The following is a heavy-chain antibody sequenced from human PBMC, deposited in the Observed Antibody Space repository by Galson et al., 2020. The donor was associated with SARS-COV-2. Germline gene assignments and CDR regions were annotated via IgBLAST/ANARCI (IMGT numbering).Heavy chain of an antibody. CDR2: MNPKTGGT. D-gene: IGHD1-26*01. J-gene: IGHJ5*02. CDR3: ASDAVVVARIVSSFNWFDP. Sequence: ASVKVSCKASGYTFTDYFIHWVRQAPGQGLEWMGWMNPKTGGTFYAQKLLGRVTVTRDTSHSTAYMELRRLGSDDTAVYFCASDAVVVARIVSSFNWFDPWGQGTLVTVSS. CDR1: GYTFTDYF. V-gene: IGHV1-2*02.